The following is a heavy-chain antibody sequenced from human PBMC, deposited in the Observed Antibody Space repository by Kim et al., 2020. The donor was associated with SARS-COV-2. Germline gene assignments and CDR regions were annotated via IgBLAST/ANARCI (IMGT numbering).Heavy chain of an antibody. V-gene: IGHV3-74*01. J-gene: IGHJ6*02. CDR1: GFSSRNYY. Sequence: GGSLRLSCAASGFSSRNYYINWVRQAPGRGLVWVSRMSGDGSKTNHADSVKGRFTMSRDNAENTVFLQMNSLRGDDTGVYYCARGMFRDGLDVWGQGSTVTVSS. CDR3: ARGMFRDGLDV. CDR2: MSGDGSKT. D-gene: IGHD3-10*02.